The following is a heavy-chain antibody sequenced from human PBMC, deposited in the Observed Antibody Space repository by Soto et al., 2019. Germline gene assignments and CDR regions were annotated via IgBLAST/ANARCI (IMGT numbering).Heavy chain of an antibody. CDR2: IIGMFGTT. V-gene: IGHV1-69*01. CDR3: ARGSAYVPNYFAF. Sequence: QVQLVQSGPEVKKPGSSVKVSCKASGCSFSSYAITWVRQAPGQGLEWMGGIIGMFGTTDYAQKFQGRLTISADALPGTAYMALRSLTSEDTAVYYCARGSAYVPNYFAFWGQGTLVTVSS. D-gene: IGHD6-19*01. CDR1: GCSFSSYA. J-gene: IGHJ4*02.